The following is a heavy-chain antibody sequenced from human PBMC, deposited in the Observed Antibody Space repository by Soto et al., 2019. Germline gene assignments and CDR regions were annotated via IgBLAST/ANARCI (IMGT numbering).Heavy chain of an antibody. CDR3: ARTYYDDCSGYSPYFDY. D-gene: IGHD3-22*01. V-gene: IGHV4-30-2*01. Sequence: PSETLSLTCAVSGGSISSGGYSWSWIRQPPGKGLEWIGYMYHSGSTYYNPSLKSRITISGDTSKNQFSLRLSSVTAADTAVYYCARTYYDDCSGYSPYFDYWGQGTLVTVSS. CDR2: MYHSGST. CDR1: GGSISSGGYS. J-gene: IGHJ4*02.